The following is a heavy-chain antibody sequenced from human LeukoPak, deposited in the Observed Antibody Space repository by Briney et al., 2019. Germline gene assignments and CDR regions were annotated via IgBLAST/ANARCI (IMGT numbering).Heavy chain of an antibody. D-gene: IGHD3-22*01. Sequence: GGSLRLSGAASGFTFSSYAMSWVRKAPGKGLEGVSAISGSGGSTYYADSVKGRFTISRDNSKNTLYLQMNSLRAEDTAVYYCARKDSSGSSYYYYGMDVWGQGTTVTVSS. CDR2: ISGSGGST. V-gene: IGHV3-23*01. J-gene: IGHJ6*02. CDR3: ARKDSSGSSYYYYGMDV. CDR1: GFTFSSYA.